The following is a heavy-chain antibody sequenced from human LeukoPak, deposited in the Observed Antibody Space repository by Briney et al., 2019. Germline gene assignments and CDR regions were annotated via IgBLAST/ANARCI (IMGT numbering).Heavy chain of an antibody. Sequence: PSETLSLTCTVSGGSISSYYWSWIRQPAGKGLEWIGRIYTSGSTNYNPSLKSRVTMSVDTSKNQFSLKLSSVTAADTAVYYCARDSRFAFSSTSLDAFDIWGQGTMVTVSS. V-gene: IGHV4-4*07. CDR1: GGSISSYY. CDR3: ARDSRFAFSSTSLDAFDI. CDR2: IYTSGST. J-gene: IGHJ3*02. D-gene: IGHD2-2*01.